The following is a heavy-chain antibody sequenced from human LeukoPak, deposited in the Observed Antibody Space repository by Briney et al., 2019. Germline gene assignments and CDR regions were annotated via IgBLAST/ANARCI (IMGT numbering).Heavy chain of an antibody. CDR2: IIHSGRT. CDR1: GGSFNGYY. V-gene: IGHV4-34*12. Sequence: PSETLSLTCAVYGGSFNGYYWSWIRQPPGKGLEWIGEIIHSGRTSYNPSLKGRVTISIDTSKHQFSLNLSSVTAADTAMYYCARHLGRGVGEVFDYWGQGTLVTVSS. J-gene: IGHJ4*02. CDR3: ARHLGRGVGEVFDY. D-gene: IGHD1-26*01.